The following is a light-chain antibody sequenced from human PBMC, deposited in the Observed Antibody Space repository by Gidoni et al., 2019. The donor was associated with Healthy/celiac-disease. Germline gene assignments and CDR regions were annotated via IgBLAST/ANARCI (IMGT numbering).Light chain of an antibody. CDR3: QSYDSSLSGYV. J-gene: IGLJ1*01. CDR2: CNS. V-gene: IGLV1-40*01. Sequence: QSVLTQPPSVSEAPGQRVTISCTGSSSNIVAGYDVHWYQQLPGTAPKLLIYCNSNRPSGVPDRFSGAKSGTSASLAITGLQAEDEADYYCQSYDSSLSGYVFGTGTKVTVL. CDR1: SSNIVAGYD.